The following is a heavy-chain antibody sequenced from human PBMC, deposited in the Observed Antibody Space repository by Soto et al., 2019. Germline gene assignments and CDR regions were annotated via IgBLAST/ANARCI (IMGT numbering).Heavy chain of an antibody. Sequence: QVHLVQSGVEVKTPGASVKVSCQASGYTFFTYDISWVRQAPGQGLEWMGWISTYSGDKKYAQKFQGGVTMTTDTSTTTAYLELRSLRSDDTTVYYCARHHGPTTSENWFDPWGQGTLVTVSS. CDR1: GYTFFTYD. V-gene: IGHV1-18*01. CDR3: ARHHGPTTSENWFDP. J-gene: IGHJ5*02. D-gene: IGHD5-12*01. CDR2: ISTYSGDK.